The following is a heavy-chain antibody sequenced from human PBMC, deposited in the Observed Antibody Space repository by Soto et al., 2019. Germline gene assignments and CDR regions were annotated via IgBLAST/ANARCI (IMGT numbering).Heavy chain of an antibody. V-gene: IGHV1-18*01. CDR3: ARGLGTITPYYFDY. CDR1: GGTFSSYG. D-gene: IGHD5-12*01. Sequence: ASVKVSCKASGGTFSSYGISWVRQAPGQGLEWMGWISAYNGNTNYAQKLQGRVTMTTDTSTSTAYMELRSLRSDDTAVYYCARGLGTITPYYFDYWGQGTLVTVSS. J-gene: IGHJ4*02. CDR2: ISAYNGNT.